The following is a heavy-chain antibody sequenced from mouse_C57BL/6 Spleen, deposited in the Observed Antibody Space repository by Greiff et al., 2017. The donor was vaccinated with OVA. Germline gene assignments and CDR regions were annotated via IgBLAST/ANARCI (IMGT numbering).Heavy chain of an antibody. V-gene: IGHV1-54*01. CDR1: GYAFTNYL. D-gene: IGHD2-2*01. Sequence: VKLQESGAELVRPGTSVKVSCKASGYAFTNYLIEWVKQRPGQGLEWIGVINPGSGGTNYNEKFKGKATLTADKSSSTAYMQLSSLTSEDSAVYFCAREFYYGYDEGFAYWGQGTLVTVSA. J-gene: IGHJ3*01. CDR3: AREFYYGYDEGFAY. CDR2: INPGSGGT.